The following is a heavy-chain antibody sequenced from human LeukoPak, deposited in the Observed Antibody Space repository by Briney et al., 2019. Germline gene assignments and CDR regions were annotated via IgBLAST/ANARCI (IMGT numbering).Heavy chain of an antibody. D-gene: IGHD3-22*01. Sequence: GGSLRLSCAASGFTFSGYEMNWVRQAPGKGLEWVSYISSGGSPIYYADSVKGRFTISRDNAKNSLYLQMNSLRAEDTAVYYCAKDHDSSGYYYFDYWGQGTLVTVSS. J-gene: IGHJ4*02. CDR3: AKDHDSSGYYYFDY. CDR2: ISSGGSPI. V-gene: IGHV3-48*03. CDR1: GFTFSGYE.